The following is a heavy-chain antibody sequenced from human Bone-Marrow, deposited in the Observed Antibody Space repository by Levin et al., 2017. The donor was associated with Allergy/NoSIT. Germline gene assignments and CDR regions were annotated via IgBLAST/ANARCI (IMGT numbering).Heavy chain of an antibody. CDR2: IFWDGDK. V-gene: IGHV2-5*02. CDR3: VRRKHSGSWGIFDY. CDR1: GFSLTTSGVG. J-gene: IGHJ4*02. D-gene: IGHD6-13*01. Sequence: SGPTLVKPTQTLTLTCTFSGFSLTTSGVGVGWIRPPPGKALEWLALIFWDGDKRYSPSLKSRFTITKDTSKNQVVLTMTNMDPVDTATYYCVRRKHSGSWGIFDYWGQGTLVTVSS.